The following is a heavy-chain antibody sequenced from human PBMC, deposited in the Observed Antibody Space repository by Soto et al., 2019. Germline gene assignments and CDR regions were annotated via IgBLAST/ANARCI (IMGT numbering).Heavy chain of an antibody. CDR2: ISTYNGNT. CDR3: ARGPTDYDENRGNYVLDY. J-gene: IGHJ4*02. CDR1: GYTCTTYG. Sequence: QVQLVQSGAEVKKPGASVKVSCKASGYTCTTYGMSWVRQAPGQGLDWMGWISTYNGNTKYAERLQGRVTMTTDTTTSTAYMELRSLRSDDTAVSYCARGPTDYDENRGNYVLDYWGPGILVTVSS. V-gene: IGHV1-18*01. D-gene: IGHD3-22*01.